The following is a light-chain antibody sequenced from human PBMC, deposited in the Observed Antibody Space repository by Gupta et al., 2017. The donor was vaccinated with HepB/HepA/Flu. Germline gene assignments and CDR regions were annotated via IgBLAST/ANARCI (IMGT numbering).Light chain of an antibody. V-gene: IGLV2-14*03. CDR2: DVS. J-gene: IGLJ1*01. CDR1: SSDVGGYNY. CDR3: SSYTSSSTLV. Sequence: QSALTQPASVSGSPGQSITISSTGTSSDVGGYNYVSWYQQHPGNATKLMIYDVSKRPSGVSNRFSGSKAGNTASLTISGLQAEDEADYYCSSYTSSSTLVFGTGTKVTVL.